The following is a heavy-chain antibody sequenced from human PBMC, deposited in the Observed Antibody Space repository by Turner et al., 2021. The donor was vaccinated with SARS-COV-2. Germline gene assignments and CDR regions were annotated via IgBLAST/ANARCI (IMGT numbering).Heavy chain of an antibody. J-gene: IGHJ4*02. D-gene: IGHD3-10*01. CDR1: GFTFSSYA. CDR2: ISYDGTNK. V-gene: IGHV3-30-3*01. CDR3: ARPLGGNYYRGLEF. Sequence: QVQLVESGGGVVQPGRSLRRACAASGFTFSSYAIHWVRQAPGKGLGWVAVISYDGTNKYYADSVKGRFTFSRDDSKNTLYLQMNSLRSEDTAVYYCARPLGGNYYRGLEFWGQGTLVTVSS.